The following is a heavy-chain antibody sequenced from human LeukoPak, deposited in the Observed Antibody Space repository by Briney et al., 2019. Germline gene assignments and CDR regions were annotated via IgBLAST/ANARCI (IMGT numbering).Heavy chain of an antibody. Sequence: PGGSLRLSCAASGFTFSDYYMSWIRQAPGKGLEWASYISSSGSTIYCADSVKGRFTISRDNAKNSLFLQMNSLRAEDTAVYYCARRAYSSGWYFFDYWGQGTLVTVSS. CDR2: ISSSGSTI. D-gene: IGHD6-19*01. J-gene: IGHJ4*02. V-gene: IGHV3-11*01. CDR1: GFTFSDYY. CDR3: ARRAYSSGWYFFDY.